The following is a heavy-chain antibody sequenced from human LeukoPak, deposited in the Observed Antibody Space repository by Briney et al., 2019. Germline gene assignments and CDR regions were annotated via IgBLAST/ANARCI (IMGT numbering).Heavy chain of an antibody. D-gene: IGHD6-13*01. J-gene: IGHJ4*02. CDR1: GFTFSSYD. Sequence: GGSLRLSCAASGFTFSSYDMHWVRQVTGKGLEWVSAISAAGNTYYSGSVKGRFTISRDNSKNTLYLQMNSLRAEDTAVYYCAKGPCIAAAGCYFDYWGQGTLVTVSS. CDR2: ISAAGNT. CDR3: AKGPCIAAAGCYFDY. V-gene: IGHV3-13*04.